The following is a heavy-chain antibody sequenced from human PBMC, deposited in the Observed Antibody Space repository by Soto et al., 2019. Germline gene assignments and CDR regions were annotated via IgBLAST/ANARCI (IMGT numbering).Heavy chain of an antibody. V-gene: IGHV1-3*04. CDR3: ARHWDVYDSGAFRA. D-gene: IGHD3-22*01. CDR1: GYPFTDFA. J-gene: IGHJ5*01. Sequence: PVKVSCTASGYPFTDFAIHWVRQAPGHRPEGMGWINTVNGNAKYSQKLRERVSMSRDISASTAYMELSSLKPQDTAVYYYARHWDVYDSGAFRAWGQGTLGTVSS. CDR2: INTVNGNA.